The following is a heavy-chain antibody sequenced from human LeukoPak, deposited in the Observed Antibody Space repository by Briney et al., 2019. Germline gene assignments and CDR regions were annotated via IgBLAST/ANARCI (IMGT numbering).Heavy chain of an antibody. J-gene: IGHJ4*02. Sequence: GGSLRLSCAASGFTLTSYAMSWVRQAPGKGLEWVALISYDGSNKYYADSVKGRFTISRDNSKNTLYLQMNSLRAEDTAVYYCAKEGEYSYGRPLDYWGQGTLVTVSS. CDR1: GFTLTSYA. CDR3: AKEGEYSYGRPLDY. V-gene: IGHV3-30*18. D-gene: IGHD5-18*01. CDR2: ISYDGSNK.